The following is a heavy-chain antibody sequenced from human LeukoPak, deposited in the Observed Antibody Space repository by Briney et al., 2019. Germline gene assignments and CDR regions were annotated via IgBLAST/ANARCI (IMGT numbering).Heavy chain of an antibody. CDR2: IHSDGST. Sequence: GGSLRLSCAASGFTVSSNDMSWVRQAPGKGLEWVSVIHSDGSTYYADSEKGRFTISRDNSKNTLFLQMNSLRAEDTAVYYCAREFGTTCSNFFNHWGGGTPVIVSS. V-gene: IGHV3-53*01. D-gene: IGHD3-16*01. CDR1: GFTVSSND. J-gene: IGHJ4*02. CDR3: AREFGTTCSNFFNH.